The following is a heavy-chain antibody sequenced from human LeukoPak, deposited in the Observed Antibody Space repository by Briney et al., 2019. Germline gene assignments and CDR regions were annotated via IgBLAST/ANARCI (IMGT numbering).Heavy chain of an antibody. J-gene: IGHJ6*02. CDR2: IYSGGST. CDR3: ARDGPQTYYYDSSGYYRYYHYGMDV. CDR1: GFTFSSYW. Sequence: PGRSPRLSCAASGFTFSSYWMHWVRQAPGKGLEWVSVIYSGGSTYYADSVKGRFTNSRDNSKNTLYLQMNSLRAEDTAVYYCARDGPQTYYYDSSGYYRYYHYGMDVWGQGTTVTVSS. D-gene: IGHD3-22*01. V-gene: IGHV3-53*01.